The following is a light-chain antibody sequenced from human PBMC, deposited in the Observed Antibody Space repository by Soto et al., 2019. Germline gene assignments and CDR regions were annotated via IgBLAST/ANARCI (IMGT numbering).Light chain of an antibody. CDR2: DAS. V-gene: IGKV3-11*01. Sequence: IVFTHSPATLSLSPGERATLSCRASQSVSSYLAWYQQKPGQAPRLLIYDASNRAAGIPARFSGSGSGTDFTLTISSLEPEDFAVYYCQQRSNWPALTFGGGTKVDIK. CDR3: QQRSNWPALT. CDR1: QSVSSY. J-gene: IGKJ4*01.